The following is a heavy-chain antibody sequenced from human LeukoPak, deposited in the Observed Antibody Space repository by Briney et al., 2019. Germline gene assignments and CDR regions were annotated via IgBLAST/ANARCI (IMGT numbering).Heavy chain of an antibody. CDR1: GGSISSSSYY. CDR2: IYYSGST. V-gene: IGHV4-39*07. J-gene: IGHJ6*03. D-gene: IGHD6-6*01. CDR3: ARVLARGPYYYYYYMDV. Sequence: PSETLSLTCTVSGGSISSSSYYWGWIRQPPGKGLEWIGSIYYSGSTYYNPSLKSRVTISVDTSKNQLSLKLSSVTAADTAVYYCARVLARGPYYYYYYMDVWGKGTTVTVSS.